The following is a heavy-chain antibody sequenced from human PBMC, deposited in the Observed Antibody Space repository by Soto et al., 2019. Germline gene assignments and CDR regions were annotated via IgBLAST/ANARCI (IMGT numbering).Heavy chain of an antibody. CDR1: GFTFSSYG. Sequence: QVQLVESGGGVVQPGRSLRLSCAASGFTFSSYGMHWVRQAPGKGLEWVAVISYDGSNKYYADSVKGRFTISRDNSKNTLYLQMNSLSAEDTAVYYCAIDYDYIWGSYRPPLDYWGQGTLVTVSS. J-gene: IGHJ4*02. CDR2: ISYDGSNK. V-gene: IGHV3-30*03. CDR3: AIDYDYIWGSYRPPLDY. D-gene: IGHD3-16*02.